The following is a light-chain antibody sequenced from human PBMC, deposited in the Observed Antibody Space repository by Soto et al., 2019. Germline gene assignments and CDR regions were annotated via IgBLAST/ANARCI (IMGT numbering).Light chain of an antibody. J-gene: IGLJ3*02. Sequence: QSALTQPRSVSGSPGQAVTISCTGTSSDVGGYEYVSWYQQQPGKAPKLMIYDVSQRPSGVPDRFSGSKSGNTASLTISGLQAEDEADYYCCSFAGSYTWVFGGGTKLTVL. CDR2: DVS. CDR3: CSFAGSYTWV. CDR1: SSDVGGYEY. V-gene: IGLV2-11*01.